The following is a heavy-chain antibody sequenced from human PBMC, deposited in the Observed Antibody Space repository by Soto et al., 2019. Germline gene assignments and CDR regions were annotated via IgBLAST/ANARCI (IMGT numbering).Heavy chain of an antibody. J-gene: IGHJ5*02. D-gene: IGHD5-18*01. CDR3: ARWGVDTAMVTECFDP. V-gene: IGHV4-59*08. CDR2: TYYSGST. CDR1: RSSINSYS. Sequence: SETLSLTCTVSRSSINSYSWSWIRHPPVKRLESIGYTYYSGSTNYNPSLKSRCTMSVDRAKSLFFVKLSSVAAADTAVYYCARWGVDTAMVTECFDPWGEGTLVTVAS.